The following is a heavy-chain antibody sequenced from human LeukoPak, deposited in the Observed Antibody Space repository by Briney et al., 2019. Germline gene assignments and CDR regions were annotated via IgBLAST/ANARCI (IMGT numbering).Heavy chain of an antibody. Sequence: ASVKVSCKAPGYTFTSYGISWVRQAPGQGLEWMGWISAYNGNTNYAQKLQGRVTMTTDTSTSTAYMELRSLRSDDTAVYYCARGGEEDYYYYGMDVWGQGTTVTVSS. CDR3: ARGGEEDYYYYGMDV. CDR2: ISAYNGNT. D-gene: IGHD4-17*01. V-gene: IGHV1-18*01. CDR1: GYTFTSYG. J-gene: IGHJ6*02.